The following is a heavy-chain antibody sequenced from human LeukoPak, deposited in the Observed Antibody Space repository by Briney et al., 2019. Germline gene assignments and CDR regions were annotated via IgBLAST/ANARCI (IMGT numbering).Heavy chain of an antibody. J-gene: IGHJ4*02. CDR1: GITFSNYA. CDR3: ASGGNLGTYSFDY. D-gene: IGHD4-23*01. V-gene: IGHV3-30*02. Sequence: GGSLRLSCAASGITFSNYANHWVRQAPGKGLEWVAYIRSDGSDKYYVDSVKGRFTISRDNSKNTLYLQMNSLRTEDTAVYYRASGGNLGTYSFDYWGQGTLVTVSS. CDR2: IRSDGSDK.